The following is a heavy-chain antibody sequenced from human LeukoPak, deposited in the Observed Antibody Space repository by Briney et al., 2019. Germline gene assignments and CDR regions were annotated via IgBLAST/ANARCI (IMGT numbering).Heavy chain of an antibody. Sequence: ASVKVSCKAFGYTFTSNYMHWVRQAPGQGPEWMGVISPSGGSTTYAQKFQGRVTLTRDMSTSTDYLELSSLRSEDTAVYYCARDRFLRRPEPADYWGQGTLVTVSS. V-gene: IGHV1-46*01. CDR1: GYTFTSNY. CDR2: ISPSGGST. D-gene: IGHD1-14*01. CDR3: ARDRFLRRPEPADY. J-gene: IGHJ4*02.